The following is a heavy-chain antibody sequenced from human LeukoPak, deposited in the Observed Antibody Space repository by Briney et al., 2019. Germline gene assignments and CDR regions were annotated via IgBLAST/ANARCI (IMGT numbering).Heavy chain of an antibody. CDR1: GFPFSSYA. CDR2: VSYTGGMT. D-gene: IGHD4-17*01. V-gene: IGHV3-23*01. Sequence: PGGSLRLSCAASGFPFSSYAMSWVRQAPGKGLEWVSAVSYTGGMTYYADSVKGRFTISRDNSKNTLYLQMSGLRAEDTAVYYCAKDGRSDLGDHHEYFDYWGQGTLVTVSS. J-gene: IGHJ4*02. CDR3: AKDGRSDLGDHHEYFDY.